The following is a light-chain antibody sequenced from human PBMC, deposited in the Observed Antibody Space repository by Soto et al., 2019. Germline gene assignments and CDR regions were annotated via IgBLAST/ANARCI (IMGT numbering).Light chain of an antibody. J-gene: IGKJ1*01. CDR3: QQYNNWPST. Sequence: EIVLTQSPATLSLSPGESATLSCRASQSVSSYLAWYQQKPGQAPRLLIYGASTRATDIPDRFSGSGSGTELTLTISNLQSEDFVVYYCQQYNNWPSTXGQGTKVDI. CDR2: GAS. CDR1: QSVSSY. V-gene: IGKV3-15*01.